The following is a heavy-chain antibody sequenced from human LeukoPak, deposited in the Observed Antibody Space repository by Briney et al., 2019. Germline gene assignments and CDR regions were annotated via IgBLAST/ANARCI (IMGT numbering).Heavy chain of an antibody. CDR3: ARVDYGDYLFDY. V-gene: IGHV3-53*01. D-gene: IGHD4-17*01. CDR1: GFTVSNNY. CDR2: IYSGGST. J-gene: IGHJ4*02. Sequence: GGSLRLSCAVSGFTVSNNYMSWVRQAPGKGLEWVSVIYSGGSTYYADSVQGRFTISRDNSKNTLYLQMNSLRAEDTAVYYCARVDYGDYLFDYWGQGTLVTVSS.